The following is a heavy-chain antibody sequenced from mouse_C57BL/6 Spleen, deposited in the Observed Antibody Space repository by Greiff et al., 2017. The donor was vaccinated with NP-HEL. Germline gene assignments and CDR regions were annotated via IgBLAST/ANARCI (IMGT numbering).Heavy chain of an antibody. Sequence: QVQLQSGAELMKPGASVKLSCKATGYTFTGYWIEWVKQRPGHGLEWIGEILPGSGSTNYNEKFKGKATFTADTSSNTAYMQLSSLTTEDSAIYYWARGLYASAWFAYWGQGTLVTVSA. CDR2: ILPGSGST. D-gene: IGHD2-3*01. CDR3: ARGLYASAWFAY. CDR1: GYTFTGYW. V-gene: IGHV1-9*01. J-gene: IGHJ3*01.